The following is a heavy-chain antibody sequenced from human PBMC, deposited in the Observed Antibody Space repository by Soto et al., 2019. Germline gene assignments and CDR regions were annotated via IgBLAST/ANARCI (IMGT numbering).Heavy chain of an antibody. Sequence: SETLSLTCTVSGGSISSGGYYWSWIRQHPGKGLEWIGYIYYSGSTYYNPSLKSRVTISVDTSKNQFSLKLSSVTAADTAVYYCAREVIVATIRFFDYWGQGTLVTAPQ. V-gene: IGHV4-31*03. CDR1: GGSISSGGYY. CDR2: IYYSGST. D-gene: IGHD5-12*01. CDR3: AREVIVATIRFFDY. J-gene: IGHJ4*02.